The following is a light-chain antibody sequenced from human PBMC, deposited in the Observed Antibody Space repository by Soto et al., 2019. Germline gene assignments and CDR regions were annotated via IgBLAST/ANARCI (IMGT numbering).Light chain of an antibody. V-gene: IGLV2-14*01. CDR3: SSYTSSSTLV. CDR2: DVS. CDR1: SSDVGGYNY. Sequence: QSVLTQPASVSGSPGQSITISCTGTSSDVGGYNYVSWYQQHPGKAPKLMIYDVSNRPSGVSNRFSGSKSGNTASLTISGLQAEDEADDYCSSYTSSSTLVFGGGTKLTV. J-gene: IGLJ2*01.